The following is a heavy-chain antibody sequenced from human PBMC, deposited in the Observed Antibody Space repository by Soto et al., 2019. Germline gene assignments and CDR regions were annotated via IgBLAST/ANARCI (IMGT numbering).Heavy chain of an antibody. Sequence: QITLKESGPTLVKPTQTLTLTCTFSGFSLSTSGVGVGWIRQPPGKALEWLALIYWDDDKRYSPSLKSRLTTPKXXSXNLXVITMTNMHPVDTSTYYCARVIVVVPAARAYAFDIWGQGTMVTVSS. D-gene: IGHD2-2*01. V-gene: IGHV2-5*02. CDR3: ARVIVVVPAARAYAFDI. J-gene: IGHJ3*02. CDR2: IYWDDDK. CDR1: GFSLSTSGVG.